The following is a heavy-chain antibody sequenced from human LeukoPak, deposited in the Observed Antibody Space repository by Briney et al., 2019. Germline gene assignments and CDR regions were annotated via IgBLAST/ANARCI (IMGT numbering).Heavy chain of an antibody. CDR3: TTGGAYCGGDCYSGLDY. J-gene: IGHJ4*02. Sequence: GGSLRLSCAASGFTFSNAWMSWVRQAPGKGLEWVGRIKSKTDGGTTDYAAPVKGRFTISRDDSKNTLYLQMNSLKTEDTAAYYCTTGGAYCGGDCYSGLDYWGQGTLVTVSS. CDR2: IKSKTDGGTT. D-gene: IGHD2-21*02. CDR1: GFTFSNAW. V-gene: IGHV3-15*01.